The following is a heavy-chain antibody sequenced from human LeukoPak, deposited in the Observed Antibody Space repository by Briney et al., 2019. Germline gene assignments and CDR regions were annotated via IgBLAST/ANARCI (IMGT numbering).Heavy chain of an antibody. D-gene: IGHD3-10*01. CDR3: AKERELLWFGELWGYFDY. Sequence: GGSLTLSCAASGFIFSSNGMHWLRPAPGKGLVGVAFIWYDKSNKYYADSLKGRFTISRDNSKNTLYLQMNSLRAEDTAVYYCAKERELLWFGELWGYFDYWGQGTLVSVSS. J-gene: IGHJ4*02. V-gene: IGHV3-30*02. CDR2: IWYDKSNK. CDR1: GFIFSSNG.